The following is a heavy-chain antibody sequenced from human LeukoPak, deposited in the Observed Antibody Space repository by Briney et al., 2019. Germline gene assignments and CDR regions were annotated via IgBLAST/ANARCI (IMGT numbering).Heavy chain of an antibody. CDR3: ARHFRRDYSASGASQYYHYIDV. D-gene: IGHD3-10*01. CDR1: GGSFSGYY. V-gene: IGHV4-34*01. CDR2: INHSGST. Sequence: KPSETLSLTCAVYGGSFSGYYWSWIRQPPGKGLEWIGEINHSGSTNYNPSLKSRVTISVDTSKNQFSLRLRSVTAADTAVYYCARHFRRDYSASGASQYYHYIDVWGKGTTVTVSS. J-gene: IGHJ6*03.